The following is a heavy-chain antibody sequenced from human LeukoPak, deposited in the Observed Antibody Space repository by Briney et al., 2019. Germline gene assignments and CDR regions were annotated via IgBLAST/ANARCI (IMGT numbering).Heavy chain of an antibody. V-gene: IGHV1-2*02. J-gene: IGHJ5*02. D-gene: IGHD3-10*01. CDR3: ARCAMVRGVSGWFDP. Sequence: ASVKVSCKASGYSFTGYYMHWVRQAPGQGLEWMGWINPNSGDTKYAQKFQGRVTMTRDTSISTAYMELSRLRSDDTAVYYCARCAMVRGVSGWFDPWGQGTLVTVSS. CDR2: INPNSGDT. CDR1: GYSFTGYY.